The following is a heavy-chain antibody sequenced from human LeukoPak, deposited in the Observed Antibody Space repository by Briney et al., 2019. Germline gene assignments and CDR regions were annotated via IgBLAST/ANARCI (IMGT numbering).Heavy chain of an antibody. J-gene: IGHJ4*02. V-gene: IGHV3-21*01. CDR1: GFTFSTYD. Sequence: PGGSLRLSCAASGFTFSTYDMNWVRQAPGKGLEWVSSITDTSSYIYYADSVKGRFTISRDNTKKSLYLQMNSLRAEDTAVYYCVRASGAALVIHYFDYWGQGTLITVSS. CDR2: ITDTSSYI. CDR3: VRASGAALVIHYFDY. D-gene: IGHD3-9*01.